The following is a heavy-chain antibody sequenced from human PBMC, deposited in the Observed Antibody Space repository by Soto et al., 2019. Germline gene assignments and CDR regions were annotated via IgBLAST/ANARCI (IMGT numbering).Heavy chain of an antibody. V-gene: IGHV3-23*01. CDR1: GFTFSSYA. CDR2: IGESGTPT. J-gene: IGHJ6*02. Sequence: GGTLRLSCAASGFTFSSYAMKWVRQAPGKGLEWVSLIGESGTPTYYADSVKGRFTISRDNSGNTLFLEMYSLRAEDTAVYYCARYIPGVRYYGMDVWGQGTTVTVSS. D-gene: IGHD2-2*01. CDR3: ARYIPGVRYYGMDV.